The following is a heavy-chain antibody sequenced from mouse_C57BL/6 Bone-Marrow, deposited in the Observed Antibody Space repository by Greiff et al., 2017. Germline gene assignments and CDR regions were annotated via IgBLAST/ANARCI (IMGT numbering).Heavy chain of an antibody. V-gene: IGHV14-4*01. CDR1: GFTIKDDY. J-gene: IGHJ3*01. Sequence: VQLQQSGAELVRPGASVKLSCTASGFTIKDDYMHWVKQRPEQGLEWIGWIDPENGDTEYASKFQGKATITAHTSSNTAYLQLSSLTSEDTAVYYCTTIPYYSNYGFAYWGQGTLVTVSA. CDR3: TTIPYYSNYGFAY. CDR2: IDPENGDT. D-gene: IGHD2-5*01.